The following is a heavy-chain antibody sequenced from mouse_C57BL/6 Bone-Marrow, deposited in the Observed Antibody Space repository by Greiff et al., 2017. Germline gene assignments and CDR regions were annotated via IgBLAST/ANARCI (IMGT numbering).Heavy chain of an antibody. Sequence: VQLQQSGDELVRPGTSVKVSCKASGYAFTNYLIEWVKQRPGQGLEWIGVINPGSGGTNYNDTFKGKATLTADKSSSTAYMQLSSLTSEDSAVYFCARWGGYYYFDYWGQGTTLTVSS. CDR1: GYAFTNYL. D-gene: IGHD2-3*01. J-gene: IGHJ2*01. CDR2: INPGSGGT. V-gene: IGHV1-54*01. CDR3: ARWGGYYYFDY.